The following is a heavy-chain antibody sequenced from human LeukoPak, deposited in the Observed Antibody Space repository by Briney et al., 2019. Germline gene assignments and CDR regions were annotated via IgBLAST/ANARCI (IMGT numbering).Heavy chain of an antibody. D-gene: IGHD2-2*01. CDR3: ARARYCSSTSCHPAPYYYYYGMDV. Sequence: GGSLRLSCAASGFTFSSYSMNWVRQAPGKGLEWVSSISSSSSYIYYADSVKGRFTISRDNAKNSLYLQMNSLRAEDTAVYYCARARYCSSTSCHPAPYYYYYGMDVWGQGTTVTVSS. J-gene: IGHJ6*02. CDR2: ISSSSSYI. CDR1: GFTFSSYS. V-gene: IGHV3-21*01.